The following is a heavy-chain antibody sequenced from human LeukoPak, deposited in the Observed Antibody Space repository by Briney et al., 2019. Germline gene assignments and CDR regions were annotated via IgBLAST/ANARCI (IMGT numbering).Heavy chain of an antibody. CDR3: ARDWYRTSTSCSNCFDP. J-gene: IGHJ5*02. V-gene: IGHV1-18*01. CDR1: GYTFTSYG. Sequence: ASVKVSCKASGYTFTSYGMSWVRQAAGQGLEWMGWISGDNGKTNYAQSLQGRVTMTTDTSTSTAYMELRSLTFDDTAVYYCARDWYRTSTSCSNCFDPWGQGNLVTVSS. D-gene: IGHD2-2*01. CDR2: ISGDNGKT.